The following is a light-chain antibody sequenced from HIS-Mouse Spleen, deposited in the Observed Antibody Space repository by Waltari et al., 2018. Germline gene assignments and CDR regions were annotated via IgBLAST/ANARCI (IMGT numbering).Light chain of an antibody. CDR1: QFISSY. V-gene: IGKV1-9*01. Sequence: DSQLTQSPSSLSASVGDRVTITCRARQFISSYLAWYQQKPGKAPKLLIYASSTLQSGVPSRFSGSGAGTEFTLTISSLQPEDFATYYCQQLNSYPPTFGQGTKVEIK. CDR3: QQLNSYPPT. CDR2: ASS. J-gene: IGKJ1*01.